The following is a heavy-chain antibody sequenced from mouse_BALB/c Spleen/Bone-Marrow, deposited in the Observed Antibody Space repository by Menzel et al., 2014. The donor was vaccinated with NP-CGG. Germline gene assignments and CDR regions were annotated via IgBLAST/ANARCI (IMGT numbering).Heavy chain of an antibody. Sequence: EVKVVESGGGLVQPGGSLKLSCAASGFDFSRYWMSWVRQAPGKGLEWIGEINPDSNTINYTPSLKDKFIISRDNAKNTLYLQTSKVRSEDTALYYCARLGYYGSFAYWGQGTLVTVSA. V-gene: IGHV4-1*02. CDR1: GFDFSRYW. J-gene: IGHJ3*01. D-gene: IGHD1-2*01. CDR2: INPDSNTI. CDR3: ARLGYYGSFAY.